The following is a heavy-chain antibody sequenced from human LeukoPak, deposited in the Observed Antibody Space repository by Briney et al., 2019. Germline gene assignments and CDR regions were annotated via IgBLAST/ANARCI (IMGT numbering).Heavy chain of an antibody. CDR2: IRGSGSST. D-gene: IGHD3-10*01. CDR3: ATHYGSGSYQETNYFDY. J-gene: IGHJ4*02. CDR1: GFTFSNYA. V-gene: IGHV3-23*01. Sequence: GGSLRLSCAASGFTFSNYAMSWVRQAPGKGLEWVSAIRGSGSSTYYADSVKGRFTISRDNSKNTLYLQMKSLRAEDTAVYYCATHYGSGSYQETNYFDYWGQGTLVTVSS.